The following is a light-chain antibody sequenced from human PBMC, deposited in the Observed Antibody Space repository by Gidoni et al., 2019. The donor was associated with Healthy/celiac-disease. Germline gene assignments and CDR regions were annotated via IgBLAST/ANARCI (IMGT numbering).Light chain of an antibody. J-gene: IGLJ2*01. Sequence: SVLTQTPSVSGAPGQRVTITCTGSSSNIGAGYDVHWYQQLPGTAPKLLIYGNSNRPSGVPDRFSGSKSGTSASLAITGLQAEDEADYYCQSYDSSLSAQVFGGGTKLTVL. CDR3: QSYDSSLSAQV. CDR1: SSNIGAGYD. V-gene: IGLV1-40*01. CDR2: GNS.